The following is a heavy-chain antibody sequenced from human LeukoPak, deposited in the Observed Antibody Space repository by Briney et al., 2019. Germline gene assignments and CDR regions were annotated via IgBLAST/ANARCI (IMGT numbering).Heavy chain of an antibody. Sequence: SETLSLTCTVSGGSISSYYWSWIRQPPGKGLEWIGEIYHSGSTNYNPSLKSRVTISVDKSKNQFSLKLSSVTAADTAVYYCARDERVTATGSNSQGFDYWGQGTLVTVSS. D-gene: IGHD3-9*01. J-gene: IGHJ4*02. CDR1: GGSISSYY. CDR3: ARDERVTATGSNSQGFDY. V-gene: IGHV4-59*12. CDR2: IYHSGST.